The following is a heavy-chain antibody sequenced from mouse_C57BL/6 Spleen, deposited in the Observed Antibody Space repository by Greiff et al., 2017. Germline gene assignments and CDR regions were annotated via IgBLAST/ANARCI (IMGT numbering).Heavy chain of an antibody. V-gene: IGHV1-80*01. D-gene: IGHD2-10*02. J-gene: IGHJ3*01. CDR2: IYPGDGDT. CDR1: GYAFSSYW. Sequence: VQLQQSGAELVKPGASVKISCKASGYAFSSYWMNWVKQRPGKGLEWIGQIYPGDGDTNYIGKFKGKATLTADKSSSTAYMQLSSLTSEDSAVYFCARDGLYGKEAWFAYWGQGTLVTVSA. CDR3: ARDGLYGKEAWFAY.